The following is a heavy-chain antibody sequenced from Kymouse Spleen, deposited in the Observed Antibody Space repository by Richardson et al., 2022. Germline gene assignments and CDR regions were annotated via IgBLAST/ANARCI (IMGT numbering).Heavy chain of an antibody. CDR3: AREDDILTGYYNGFDY. CDR1: GFTFSSYG. D-gene: IGHD3-9*01. J-gene: IGHJ4*02. CDR2: IWYDGSNK. V-gene: IGHV3-33*01. Sequence: QVQLVESGGGVVQPGRSLRLSCAASGFTFSSYGMHWVRQAPGKGLEWVAVIWYDGSNKYYADSVKGRFTISRDNSKNTLYLQMNSLRAEDTAVYYCAREDDILTGYYNGFDYWGQGTLVTVSS.